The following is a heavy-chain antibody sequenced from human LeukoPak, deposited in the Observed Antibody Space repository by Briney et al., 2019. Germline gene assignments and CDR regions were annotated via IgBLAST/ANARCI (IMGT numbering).Heavy chain of an antibody. V-gene: IGHV3-7*01. Sequence: GGSLRLSCAASGFSFTNYWMSWVRQAPGKGLEWVANVKEDGTTKQYVDSVKGRFTISRDNAKNSLYPQMDSLRAEDTAVYYCVSQEVVPHWGQGTLVSVSS. J-gene: IGHJ4*02. CDR1: GFSFTNYW. CDR3: VSQEVVPH. CDR2: VKEDGTTK. D-gene: IGHD2-15*01.